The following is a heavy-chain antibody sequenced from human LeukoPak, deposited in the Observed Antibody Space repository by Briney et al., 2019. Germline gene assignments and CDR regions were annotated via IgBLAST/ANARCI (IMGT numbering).Heavy chain of an antibody. CDR1: GFTFSSYA. V-gene: IGHV3-30-3*01. CDR2: ISYDGSNK. J-gene: IGHJ4*02. D-gene: IGHD3-3*01. CDR3: AREGATGAFWSGYPDY. Sequence: GRSLRLSCAASGFTFSSYAMHWVRQAPGKGLEWVAVISYDGSNKYYADSVKGRFTISRDNSKNTLYLQMNSLRAEDTAVYYCAREGATGAFWSGYPDYWGQGTLVTVSS.